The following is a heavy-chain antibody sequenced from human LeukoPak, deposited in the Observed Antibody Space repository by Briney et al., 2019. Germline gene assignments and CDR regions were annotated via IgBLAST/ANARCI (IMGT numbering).Heavy chain of an antibody. V-gene: IGHV1-8*01. CDR3: ARGLAGAVAGTSRNYYDYYYMDG. J-gene: IGHJ6*03. CDR2: MNPKSGNT. CDR1: GYTFTSYD. D-gene: IGHD6-19*01. Sequence: GASVKVSCKASGYTFTSYDINWVRQATGQGLAWMGWMNPKSGNTGYAQKFQGRVNMTRNTSISTAYMELSSLRSEDTAVYYCARGLAGAVAGTSRNYYDYYYMDGWSKGTTVTVSS.